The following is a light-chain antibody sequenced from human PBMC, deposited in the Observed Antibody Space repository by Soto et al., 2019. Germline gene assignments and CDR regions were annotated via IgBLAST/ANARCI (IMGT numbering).Light chain of an antibody. J-gene: IGLJ2*01. Sequence: QTVVTQEPSLTVSPGGTVTLTCGSSTGAVTSGHYPHWIQQKPGQAPRTLIYDANNKQSWTPARFSGSLLGGKAALTLSGAQPEDEGDYYCSLSYDGARIFGGGTKVTVL. CDR3: SLSYDGARI. CDR2: DAN. CDR1: TGAVTSGHY. V-gene: IGLV7-46*01.